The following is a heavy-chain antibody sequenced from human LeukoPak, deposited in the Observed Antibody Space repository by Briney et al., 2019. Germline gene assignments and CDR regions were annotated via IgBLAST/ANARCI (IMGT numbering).Heavy chain of an antibody. Sequence: GRSLILSCAGSGFTFDDYAMHWVRQAPGKGVEWVSGISCNSGSIGYADSVKRRFTISRDNAKNSLYLQMNSLRAEDTALYYCAKERYRYGFPDWGQGTLVTVSS. D-gene: IGHD5-18*01. J-gene: IGHJ4*02. CDR1: GFTFDDYA. V-gene: IGHV3-9*01. CDR3: AKERYRYGFPD. CDR2: ISCNSGSI.